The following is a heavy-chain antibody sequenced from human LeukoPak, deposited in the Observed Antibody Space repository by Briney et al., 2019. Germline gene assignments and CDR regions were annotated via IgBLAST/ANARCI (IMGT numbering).Heavy chain of an antibody. J-gene: IGHJ3*02. CDR1: GGSISSYY. Sequence: SETLSLTCTVSGGSISSYYWSWIRQPPGKGLEWIGYIYYSGSTNYNPSLKSRVTISVDTSKNQFSLKLSSVTAADTAVYYCARTKYSSSWPRGAFDIWGQGTMVTVSS. D-gene: IGHD6-13*01. V-gene: IGHV4-59*12. CDR2: IYYSGST. CDR3: ARTKYSSSWPRGAFDI.